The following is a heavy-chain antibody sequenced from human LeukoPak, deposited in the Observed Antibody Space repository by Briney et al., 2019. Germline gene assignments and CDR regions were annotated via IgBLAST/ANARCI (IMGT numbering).Heavy chain of an antibody. J-gene: IGHJ6*02. CDR1: GFTFSSYA. CDR3: AKACGDGYKTIGFMDV. D-gene: IGHD5-24*01. CDR2: ISGSGGST. V-gene: IGHV3-23*01. Sequence: GGSLRLSCAASGFTFSSYAMSWVRQAPGEGLEWVSAISGSGGSTYYADSVKGRFTISRDNSKNTLYLQMNSLRAEDTAVYYCAKACGDGYKTIGFMDVWGQGTTVTVSS.